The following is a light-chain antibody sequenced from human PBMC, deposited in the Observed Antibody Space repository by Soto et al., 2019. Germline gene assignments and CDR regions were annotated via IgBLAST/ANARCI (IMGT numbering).Light chain of an antibody. Sequence: DIVMTQSPLSLRVTPGEPASISCRSSESLLHTNGNNYLDWYLQKPGQSPQLLIYFGSTRASGVPDRFSGSGSDTDFTLTISRVEAEDVGVYYCVPALQTRWTFGQGTQVEIK. CDR3: VPALQTRWT. V-gene: IGKV2-28*01. CDR2: FGS. CDR1: ESLLHTNGNNY. J-gene: IGKJ1*01.